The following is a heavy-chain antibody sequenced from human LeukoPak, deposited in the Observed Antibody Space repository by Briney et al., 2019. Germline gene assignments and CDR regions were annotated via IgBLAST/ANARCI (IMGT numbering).Heavy chain of an antibody. CDR3: AMIEGPAEYSGSYGSFDY. V-gene: IGHV4-59*08. D-gene: IGHD1-26*01. CDR1: GGSISSYY. Sequence: KPSETLSLTCTVSGGSISSYYWSWIRQPPGKGLEWIGYIYYSGSTNYNPSLKSRVTISVDTSKNQFSLKLSSVTAADTAVYYCAMIEGPAEYSGSYGSFDYWGQGTLVTVSS. J-gene: IGHJ4*02. CDR2: IYYSGST.